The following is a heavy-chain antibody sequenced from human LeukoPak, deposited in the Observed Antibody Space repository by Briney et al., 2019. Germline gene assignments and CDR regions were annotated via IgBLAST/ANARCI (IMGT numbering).Heavy chain of an antibody. CDR2: IYYSGRT. CDR1: GGSISSYY. D-gene: IGHD5-18*01. Sequence: SEILSLTCTVSGGSISSYYWSWIRQPPGKGLEWIGYIYYSGRTNYNPSLKSRVTISGDTSKNQFSLELSSVTAADTAVYYCARGRYNYALEDYFDYWGQGTLVTVSS. J-gene: IGHJ4*02. CDR3: ARGRYNYALEDYFDY. V-gene: IGHV4-59*01.